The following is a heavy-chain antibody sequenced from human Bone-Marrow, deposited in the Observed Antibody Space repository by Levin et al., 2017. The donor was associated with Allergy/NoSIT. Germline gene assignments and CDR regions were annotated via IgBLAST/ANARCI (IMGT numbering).Heavy chain of an antibody. V-gene: IGHV3-23*01. CDR1: GFTFSSYA. CDR3: ASHRGRWLQLLRGHFDY. Sequence: GGSLRLSCAASGFTFSSYAMSWVRQAPGKGLEWVSAISGSGGSTYYADSVKGRFTISRDNSKNTLYLQMNSLRAEDTAVYYCASHRGRWLQLLRGHFDYWGQGTLVTVSS. J-gene: IGHJ4*02. D-gene: IGHD5-24*01. CDR2: ISGSGGST.